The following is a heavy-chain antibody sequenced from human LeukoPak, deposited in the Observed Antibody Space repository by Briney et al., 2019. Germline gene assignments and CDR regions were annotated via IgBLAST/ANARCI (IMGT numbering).Heavy chain of an antibody. V-gene: IGHV1-69*05. CDR3: ASRTIFPPVAAFDI. J-gene: IGHJ3*02. Sequence: SVKVSCKASGGTFSSYAISWVRQAPGQGLEWMGRIIPLFGTANYAQKFQGRVTITTDESTSTAYMELSSLRSEDTAVYYCASRTIFPPVAAFDIWGQGTMVTVSS. CDR1: GGTFSSYA. D-gene: IGHD3-9*01. CDR2: IIPLFGTA.